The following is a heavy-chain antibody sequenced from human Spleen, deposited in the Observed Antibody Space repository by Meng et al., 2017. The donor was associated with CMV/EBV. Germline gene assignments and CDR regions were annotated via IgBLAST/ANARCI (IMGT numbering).Heavy chain of an antibody. CDR3: ARVRDCGAACYWKGLPPEY. CDR1: GFTFSNAW. CDR2: IKSKTDGGTT. V-gene: IGHV3-15*01. J-gene: IGHJ4*02. Sequence: GGSLRLSCAASGFTFSNAWMNWVRQAPGEGLEWVGRIKSKTDGGTTDYADSVKGRFTISRDSSRNTLYLEMNRLRAEDTAIYYCARVRDCGAACYWKGLPPEYWGQGALVTVSS. D-gene: IGHD1-1*01.